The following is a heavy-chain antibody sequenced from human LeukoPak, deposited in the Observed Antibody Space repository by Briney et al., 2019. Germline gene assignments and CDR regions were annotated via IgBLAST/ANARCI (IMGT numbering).Heavy chain of an antibody. CDR2: IIPIFGTA. CDR1: GGTFSSYA. Sequence: SVKVSCKASGGTFSSYAISWVRQAPGQGLEWMGGIIPIFGTANYAQKFQGRVTITADESTSTAYMELSSLRSEDTAVYYCARGGRYSDWLSGANYYYYGVDVWGQGTTVTVSS. V-gene: IGHV1-69*13. J-gene: IGHJ6*02. CDR3: ARGGRYSDWLSGANYYYYGVDV. D-gene: IGHD3-9*01.